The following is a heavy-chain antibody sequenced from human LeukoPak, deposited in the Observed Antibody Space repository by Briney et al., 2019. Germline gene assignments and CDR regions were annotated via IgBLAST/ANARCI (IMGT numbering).Heavy chain of an antibody. V-gene: IGHV4-59*01. CDR1: GGSISSSYY. Sequence: SETLSLTCTVSGGSISSSYYWSWIRQPPGKGLEWIGFIYYTGSTNYNPSLKSRVTISVDTSKNQFSLKLSSVTAADTAVYYCARDKYYDVFDTGGKGKMAIVS. J-gene: IGHJ3*02. CDR2: IYYTGST. CDR3: ARDKYYDVFDT. D-gene: IGHD1-26*01.